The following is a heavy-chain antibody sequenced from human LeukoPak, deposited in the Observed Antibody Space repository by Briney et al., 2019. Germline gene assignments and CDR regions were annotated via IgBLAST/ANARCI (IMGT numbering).Heavy chain of an antibody. D-gene: IGHD6-19*01. CDR2: IYTSGST. Sequence: SETLSLTCTVSGGSISSYYWSWIRQPAGKGLEWIGRIYTSGSTNYNPSLKSRVTMSVDTSKNQFSLQLNSVTPEDTAVYYCAREGEVSGWKNWGQGTLVTVSS. J-gene: IGHJ4*02. CDR1: GGSISSYY. CDR3: AREGEVSGWKN. V-gene: IGHV4-4*07.